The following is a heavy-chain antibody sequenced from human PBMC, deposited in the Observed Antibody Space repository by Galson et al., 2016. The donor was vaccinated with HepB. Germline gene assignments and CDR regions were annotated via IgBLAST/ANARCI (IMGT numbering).Heavy chain of an antibody. CDR1: GFTFSSNA. V-gene: IGHV3-30*04. CDR2: ISHGGIT. D-gene: IGHD1-26*01. CDR3: TTSLVYYFDY. Sequence: SLRLSCAASGFTFSSNALHWVRQAPGKGLEWVSVISHGGITYQTDSVKGRFTVSRDNSKNTVYLQMNSLRAEYTAVYYCTTSLVYYFDYWGQGTLVTVSS. J-gene: IGHJ4*02.